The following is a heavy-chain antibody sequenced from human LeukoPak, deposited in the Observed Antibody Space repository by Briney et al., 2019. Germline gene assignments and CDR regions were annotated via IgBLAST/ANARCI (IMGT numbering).Heavy chain of an antibody. Sequence: ASVKVSCKASGYTFTDYYMHWVREAPGQGLEWMGWINPNSGGTNYAQRFQGRVTMTRDTSISTAYMELSRLRSDDTAVYYCAGEFKMATILGGYWGQGTLVTVSS. CDR3: AGEFKMATILGGY. CDR1: GYTFTDYY. V-gene: IGHV1-2*02. CDR2: INPNSGGT. J-gene: IGHJ4*02. D-gene: IGHD5-24*01.